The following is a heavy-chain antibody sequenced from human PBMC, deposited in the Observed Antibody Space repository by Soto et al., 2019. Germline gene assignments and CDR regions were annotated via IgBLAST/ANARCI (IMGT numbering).Heavy chain of an antibody. CDR2: ISDDGSRT. V-gene: IGHV3-23*01. D-gene: IGHD3-16*01. CDR3: VKGGWLDF. J-gene: IGHJ5*01. Sequence: EVQLLESGGGLVQPGGSLRLSCAASGFPFSTFEMSWVRQAPGGGLEGVFFISDDGSRTYYADAVKGRFTISRDNSKHPLYLQMNSLTAEDTAVYACVKGGWLDFWGQGSPVTVSS. CDR1: GFPFSTFE.